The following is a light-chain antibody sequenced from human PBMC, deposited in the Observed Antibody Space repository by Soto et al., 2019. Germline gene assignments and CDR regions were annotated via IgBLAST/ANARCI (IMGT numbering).Light chain of an antibody. CDR1: SRYVGGYNY. J-gene: IGLJ1*01. CDR3: SSYTSSSTYV. V-gene: IGLV2-14*01. Sequence: QSMLAQPASGSGAPGQSITLSCTGTSRYVGGYNYVSWYQQHPGKAPKLMIYDVSNRPSGVSNRFSGSKSGNTASLTVSGLQAEDEADYYCSSYTSSSTYVFGTGTKVTVL. CDR2: DVS.